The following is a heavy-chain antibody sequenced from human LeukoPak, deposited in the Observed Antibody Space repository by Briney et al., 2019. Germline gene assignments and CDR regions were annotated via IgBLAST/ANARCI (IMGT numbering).Heavy chain of an antibody. V-gene: IGHV4-31*03. Sequence: PSETLSLTCTVSGGSISSGGYYWSWVRQHPGKGLEWIGYIYYSGSTYYNPSLKSRVTISVDTSKNQFSLKLSSVTAADTAVYYCARVGSSYYRSNYFDYWGQGTLVTVSS. CDR2: IYYSGST. CDR1: GGSISSGGYY. D-gene: IGHD3-22*01. CDR3: ARVGSSYYRSNYFDY. J-gene: IGHJ4*02.